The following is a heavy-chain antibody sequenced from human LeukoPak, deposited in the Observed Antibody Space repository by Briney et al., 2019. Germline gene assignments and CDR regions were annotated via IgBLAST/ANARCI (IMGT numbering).Heavy chain of an antibody. V-gene: IGHV3-53*01. CDR1: GGTVSSNY. D-gene: IGHD6-19*01. J-gene: IGHJ4*02. Sequence: PGGSLRLSCAASGGTVSSNYMSWGRQAPGKVLEWVSVIYSGGSTYDSDSVKGRFTISRYISKNTLFLQMNNLIAEDTAVYDCAGAVAGTVYWGQGTMVTVSS. CDR3: AGAVAGTVY. CDR2: IYSGGST.